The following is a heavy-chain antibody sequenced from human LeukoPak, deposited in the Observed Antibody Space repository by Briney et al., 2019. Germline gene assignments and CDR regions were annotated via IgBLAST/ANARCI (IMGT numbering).Heavy chain of an antibody. D-gene: IGHD3-10*01. Sequence: SVKVSCKASGGTFSSYAISWVRQAPGQGLEWMGGIIPIFGTANYAQKFQGRVTVTTDESTSTAYMELSSLRSEDTAVYYCARERYGSGSYTLAFRRRNHDAFDIWGQGTMVTVSS. J-gene: IGHJ3*02. CDR3: ARERYGSGSYTLAFRRRNHDAFDI. CDR2: IIPIFGTA. V-gene: IGHV1-69*05. CDR1: GGTFSSYA.